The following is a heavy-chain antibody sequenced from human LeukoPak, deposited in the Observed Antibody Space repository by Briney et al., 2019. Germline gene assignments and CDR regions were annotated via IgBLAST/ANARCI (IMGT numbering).Heavy chain of an antibody. J-gene: IGHJ3*02. D-gene: IGHD5-18*01. Sequence: SDTLSLTRIVSGVSMNNYYGSWIRQTPGKGLEWIAYSHNNGESRYNPSLKSRITISVYTSKSEFTLKLSSVTAADTAIYYCVRQPGSTAAFDTWGQGTMVTVS. CDR2: SHNNGES. CDR3: VRQPGSTAAFDT. V-gene: IGHV4-59*08. CDR1: GVSMNNYY.